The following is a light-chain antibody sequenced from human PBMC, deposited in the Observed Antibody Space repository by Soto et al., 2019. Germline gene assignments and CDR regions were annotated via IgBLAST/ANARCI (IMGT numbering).Light chain of an antibody. CDR1: SSDFGGYNH. J-gene: IGLJ2*01. Sequence: QSALTQPASVSGSPGQSITISCTGTSSDFGGYNHVSWYQHSPGKAPKLILFAVSDRPSGVSHRFSGSKSGNTASLTISGLQADDEADYYCCSYTSLSTVVFGGGTQLTVL. CDR2: AVS. CDR3: CSYTSLSTVV. V-gene: IGLV2-14*01.